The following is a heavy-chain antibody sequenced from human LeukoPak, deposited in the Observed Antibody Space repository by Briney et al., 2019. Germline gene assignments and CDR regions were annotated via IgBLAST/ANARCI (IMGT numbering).Heavy chain of an antibody. Sequence: SQTLSLTWTVCGVPYTNAEYYWIWIRHLPGKGLEWLASLYYTGDSSYNPPLKSRLTVSSDTSSGQFFLNLRSVTAADPAVYYCARVVVVAASGEEVLYPANAFAVWVPGTIVTVSS. CDR2: LYYTGDS. V-gene: IGHV4-31*02. J-gene: IGHJ3*01. CDR3: ARVVVVAASGEEVLYPANAFAV. CDR1: GVPYTNAEYY. D-gene: IGHD2-15*01.